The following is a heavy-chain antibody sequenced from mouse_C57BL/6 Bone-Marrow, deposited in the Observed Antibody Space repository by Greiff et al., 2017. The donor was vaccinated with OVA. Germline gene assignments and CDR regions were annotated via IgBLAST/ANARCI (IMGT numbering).Heavy chain of an antibody. CDR3: ARCGLRWCFDV. J-gene: IGHJ1*03. D-gene: IGHD2-2*01. CDR2: IDPSDSYT. CDR1: GYTFTSYW. V-gene: IGHV1-50*01. Sequence: QVQLQQPGAELVKPGASVKLSCKASGYTFTSYWMQWVKQRPGQGLEWIGEIDPSDSYTNYNQKFKGKATLTVDTSSSTAYMPLSSLTSEDSAVYCGARCGLRWCFDVWGTGTPVTVSS.